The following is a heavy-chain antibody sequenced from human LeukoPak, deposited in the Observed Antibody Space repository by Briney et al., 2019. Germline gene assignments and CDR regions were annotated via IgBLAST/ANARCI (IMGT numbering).Heavy chain of an antibody. CDR3: AGKVQLWLTAGYYGMDV. D-gene: IGHD5-18*01. J-gene: IGHJ6*02. Sequence: PGGSLRLSCAASGFTFSSYAMSWVRQAPGKGLEWVSAISGSGGSTYYADSVKGRFTISRDSSKNTLYLQMNSLRAEDTAVYYCAGKVQLWLTAGYYGMDVWGQGTTVTVSS. CDR1: GFTFSSYA. V-gene: IGHV3-23*01. CDR2: ISGSGGST.